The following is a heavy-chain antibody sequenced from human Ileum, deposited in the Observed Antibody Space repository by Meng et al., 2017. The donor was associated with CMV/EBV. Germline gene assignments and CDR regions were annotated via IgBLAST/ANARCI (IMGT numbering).Heavy chain of an antibody. CDR1: GFTFSNYW. V-gene: IGHV3-74*01. Sequence: VVESGGGLTQPGGSLRLSCAASGFTFSNYWMQWARQVPGKGLVWVSRIKSDGTGITYVDSVKGRFTISRDNAKNTLYLQMTNLRVDDTAVYYCTRDYWGIPDYWGQGTLVTVSS. D-gene: IGHD7-27*01. J-gene: IGHJ4*02. CDR2: IKSDGTGI. CDR3: TRDYWGIPDY.